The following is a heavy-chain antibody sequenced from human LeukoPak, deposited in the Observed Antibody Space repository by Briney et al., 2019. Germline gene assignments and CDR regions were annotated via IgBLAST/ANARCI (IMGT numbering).Heavy chain of an antibody. Sequence: SLKISCAASGFTFSHYGMHWVGQAPCKALERVAVIWSDGTNLFYADSEKGRFTISRDNSQKRVFLQMTSLRAEDTAIYYCAEYAQRGFDYSNSLQYWGRGTLVTVS. CDR3: AEYAQRGFDYSNSLQY. CDR2: IWSDGTNL. D-gene: IGHD4-11*01. J-gene: IGHJ4*02. V-gene: IGHV3-33*06. CDR1: GFTFSHYG.